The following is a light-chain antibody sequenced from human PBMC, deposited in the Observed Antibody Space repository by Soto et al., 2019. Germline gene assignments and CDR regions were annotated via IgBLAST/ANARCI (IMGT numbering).Light chain of an antibody. CDR1: QSVSSY. J-gene: IGKJ2*01. CDR3: QQRSNWPPYT. Sequence: DIVLTQSPATLSLSPGERATLSCRASQSVSSYLAWYQQKPGQAPRLLIYDASNRATGIPARFSGSGSWTDFNLTISGLEPEDFAVYYCQQRSNWPPYTCGQGTKLEIK. V-gene: IGKV3-11*01. CDR2: DAS.